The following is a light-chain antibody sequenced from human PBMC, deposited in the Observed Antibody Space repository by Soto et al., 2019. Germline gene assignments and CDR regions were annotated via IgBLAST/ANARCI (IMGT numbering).Light chain of an antibody. J-gene: IGLJ1*01. CDR2: DVS. Sequence: QSALTQPASVSGSPGQSITISCTGTSSDVGGYNYVSWYQQHPGKAPKLMIYDVSNRPSGVSNRFSGSKSGNTASLTFSGLRAEDEADYYCSSYTSSSPYVFGTGTKLTVL. CDR1: SSDVGGYNY. V-gene: IGLV2-14*01. CDR3: SSYTSSSPYV.